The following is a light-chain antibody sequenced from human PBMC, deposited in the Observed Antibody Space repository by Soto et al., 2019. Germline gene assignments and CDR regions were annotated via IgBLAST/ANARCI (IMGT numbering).Light chain of an antibody. V-gene: IGKV3-20*01. CDR3: QRYGSSPLT. CDR1: QSVRSN. J-gene: IGKJ4*01. Sequence: DIVLTRSPATLSVSHGERVPLSCRASQSVRSNLAWYQQKPGQAPRLLIYGASSRATGIPDRFSGSGSGTDFTLTISRLEPEDLAVYYCQRYGSSPLTFGGGTKVDIK. CDR2: GAS.